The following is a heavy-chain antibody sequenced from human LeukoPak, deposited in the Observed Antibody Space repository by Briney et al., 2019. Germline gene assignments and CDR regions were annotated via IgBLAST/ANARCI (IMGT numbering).Heavy chain of an antibody. D-gene: IGHD3-10*01. V-gene: IGHV4-38-2*02. CDR3: ARDTDGSGSTDY. Sequence: SETLSLTCTVSGYSISSGYYWGWIRQPPGKGLEWIGSIYHSGSTYYNPSLKSRVTISVDTSKNQFSLKLSSVTAADTAVYYCARDTDGSGSTDYWGQGTLVTVSS. J-gene: IGHJ4*02. CDR1: GYSISSGYY. CDR2: IYHSGST.